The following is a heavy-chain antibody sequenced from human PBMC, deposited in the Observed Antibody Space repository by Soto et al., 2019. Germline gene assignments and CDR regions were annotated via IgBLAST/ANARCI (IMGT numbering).Heavy chain of an antibody. Sequence: PGGSLRLSCAASGFIFSDYYMSLIRQAPGKGLEWVSYISSSSSYTNYADSVKGRFTISRDNAKNSLSLQMNSLRAEDTAVYYCARVTFGSFYQESWGKGTLVTVS. CDR1: GFIFSDYY. CDR3: ARVTFGSFYQES. CDR2: ISSSSSYT. D-gene: IGHD3-16*01. V-gene: IGHV3-11*06. J-gene: IGHJ5*02.